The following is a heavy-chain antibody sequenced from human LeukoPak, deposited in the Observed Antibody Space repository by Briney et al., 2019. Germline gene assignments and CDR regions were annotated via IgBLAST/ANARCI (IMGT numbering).Heavy chain of an antibody. V-gene: IGHV3-33*01. CDR1: GFTFSSYG. CDR2: IWYDGSNK. CDR3: ARTRVDTAMVSETTYYYYYGMDV. Sequence: GGSLRLSCAASGFTFSSYGMHWVRQAPGKGLEWVAVIWYDGSNKYYADSVKGRFTISGDNSKNTLYLQMNSLRAEDTAVYYCARTRVDTAMVSETTYYYYYGMDVWGQGTTVTVSS. D-gene: IGHD5-18*01. J-gene: IGHJ6*02.